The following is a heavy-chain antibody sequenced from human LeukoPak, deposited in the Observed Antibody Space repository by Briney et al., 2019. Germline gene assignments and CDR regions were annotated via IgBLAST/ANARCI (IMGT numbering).Heavy chain of an antibody. D-gene: IGHD2-21*01. CDR3: ASAAEHTLYYSYGMDV. V-gene: IGHV1-2*02. J-gene: IGHJ6*02. Sequence: ASVKVSCKASGYTFTSYYMHWVRQAPGQGLEWMGWINPNSGGTNYAQKFQGRVTMSRDTSISTAYMELSRLRSDDTAVYYCASAAEHTLYYSYGMDVWGQGTTVTVSS. CDR2: INPNSGGT. CDR1: GYTFTSYY.